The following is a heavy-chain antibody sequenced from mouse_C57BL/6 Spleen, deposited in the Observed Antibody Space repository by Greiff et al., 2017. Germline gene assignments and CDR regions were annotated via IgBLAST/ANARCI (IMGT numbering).Heavy chain of an antibody. CDR3: ARAGDGYYRGFAY. J-gene: IGHJ3*01. CDR2: IYPGDGDT. D-gene: IGHD2-3*01. V-gene: IGHV1-80*01. CDR1: GYAFSSYW. Sequence: VQLQQSGAELVKPGASVKISCKASGYAFSSYWMNWVKQRPGKGLEWIGQIYPGDGDTNYNGKFKGKATLTADKSSSTAYMQLSSLTSEDSAVYFCARAGDGYYRGFAYWGQGTLVTVSA.